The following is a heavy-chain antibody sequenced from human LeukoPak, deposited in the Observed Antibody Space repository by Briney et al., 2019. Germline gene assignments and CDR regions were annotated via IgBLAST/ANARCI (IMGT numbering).Heavy chain of an antibody. Sequence: GGSLRLSCAASGFTFSSYAMHWVRQAPGKGLEWVAVISYDGSNKYYADSVKGRFTISRDNSKNTLYLQMNSLRAEDTAVYYCARDLSRYSSKTFDPWGQGTLVTVSS. V-gene: IGHV3-30*04. J-gene: IGHJ5*02. CDR3: ARDLSRYSSKTFDP. D-gene: IGHD6-13*01. CDR1: GFTFSSYA. CDR2: ISYDGSNK.